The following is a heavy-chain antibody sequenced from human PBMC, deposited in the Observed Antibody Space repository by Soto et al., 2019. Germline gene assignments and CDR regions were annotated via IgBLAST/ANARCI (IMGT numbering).Heavy chain of an antibody. V-gene: IGHV4-34*01. CDR2: VRHGIST. CDR1: GGSFTEHY. D-gene: IGHD4-4*01. J-gene: IGHJ4*02. Sequence: PSETLSLTCSLSGGSFTEHYWSWIRQPPGKGLEWIGEVRHGISTNYNPSLKSRVTMSVDMSKSQFSLSLNSVTAADTAVYYCARRSKWLQLRYFDYWGLGTLVTVSS. CDR3: ARRSKWLQLRYFDY.